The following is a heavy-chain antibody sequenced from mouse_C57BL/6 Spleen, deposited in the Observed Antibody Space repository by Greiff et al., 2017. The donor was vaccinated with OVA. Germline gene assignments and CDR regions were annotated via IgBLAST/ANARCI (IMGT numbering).Heavy chain of an antibody. Sequence: QVQLQQPGAELVKPGASVKMSCTASGYTFTSYWITWVKQRPGQGLEWIGDIYPGSGSTNYNEKFKSKATLTVDTSSSTAYMQLSSLTSEDSAVYYCARSYYGRSYYFDYWGQGTTLTVSS. J-gene: IGHJ2*01. CDR3: ARSYYGRSYYFDY. V-gene: IGHV1-55*01. D-gene: IGHD1-1*01. CDR2: IYPGSGST. CDR1: GYTFTSYW.